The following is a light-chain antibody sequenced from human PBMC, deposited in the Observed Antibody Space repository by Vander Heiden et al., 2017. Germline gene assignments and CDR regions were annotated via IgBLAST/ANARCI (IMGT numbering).Light chain of an antibody. Sequence: QSALTQPPSASGSLGQSLTISCTGTSSDVGVYDYAAWYQHHPVQAPKLRIFDVNQRPSGVPHRFSGSKSGNTAAMTISGVQAEEEADYYCSSYADTNTLVFGGGTKLTVL. J-gene: IGLJ2*01. CDR1: SSDVGVYDY. CDR2: DVN. CDR3: SSYADTNTLV. V-gene: IGLV2-8*01.